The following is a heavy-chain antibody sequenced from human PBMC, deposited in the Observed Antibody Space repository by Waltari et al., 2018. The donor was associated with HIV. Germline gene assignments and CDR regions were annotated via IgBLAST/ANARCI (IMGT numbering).Heavy chain of an antibody. CDR3: AYRVVAVTYYFDY. CDR1: GGSLSGYH. V-gene: IGHV4-34*01. Sequence: QVPLPQWGACLLTASETPSLSCAVYGGSLSGYHLSLIRQPPGKGLEWIGEINHSGSTNYNPSLKSRVTISVDTSKNQFSLKLSSVTAADTAVYYCAYRVVAVTYYFDYWGQGTLVTVSS. J-gene: IGHJ4*02. D-gene: IGHD2-15*01. CDR2: INHSGST.